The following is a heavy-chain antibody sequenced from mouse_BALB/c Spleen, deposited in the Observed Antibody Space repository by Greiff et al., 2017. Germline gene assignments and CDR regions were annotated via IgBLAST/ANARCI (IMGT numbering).Heavy chain of an antibody. CDR2: IWGDGSS. J-gene: IGHJ4*01. Sequence: VQLQESGPGLVAPSQSLSITCTVSGFSLTGYGVNWVRQPPGKGLEWLGMIWGDGSSDYNSALKSRLSISKDNSKSQVFLKMNSLQTDDTARYYCARDLYYYAMDYWGQGTSVTVSS. CDR3: ARDLYYYAMDY. V-gene: IGHV2-6-7*01. CDR1: GFSLTGYG.